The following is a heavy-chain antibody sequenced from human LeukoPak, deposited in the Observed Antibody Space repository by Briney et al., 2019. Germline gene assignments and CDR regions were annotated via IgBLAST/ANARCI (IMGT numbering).Heavy chain of an antibody. CDR1: GYSFSSFW. D-gene: IGHD3-9*01. V-gene: IGHV5-51*01. CDR3: ARGTYYDLLTGYFAY. CDR2: IYPGDSDT. J-gene: IGHJ4*02. Sequence: GESLKISCKASGYSFSSFWIGWVRQMPGKGLGWMGIIYPGDSDTRYSPSFQGQVTISADKSISTTYLQWSSLKASDTAIYYCARGTYYDLLTGYFAYWGQGTLVTVSS.